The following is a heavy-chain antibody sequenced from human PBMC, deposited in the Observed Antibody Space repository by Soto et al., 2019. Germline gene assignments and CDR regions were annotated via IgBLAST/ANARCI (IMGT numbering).Heavy chain of an antibody. CDR3: ARLGHVYYYDSSGYREYFQH. V-gene: IGHV4-59*01. Sequence: ASETLSLTCTVSGGSISSYYWSWIWQPPGKGLEWIGYIYYSGSTNYNPSLKSRVTISVDTSKNQFSLKLSSVTAADTAVYYCARLGHVYYYDSSGYREYFQHWGQGTLVTVSS. D-gene: IGHD3-22*01. CDR2: IYYSGST. J-gene: IGHJ1*01. CDR1: GGSISSYY.